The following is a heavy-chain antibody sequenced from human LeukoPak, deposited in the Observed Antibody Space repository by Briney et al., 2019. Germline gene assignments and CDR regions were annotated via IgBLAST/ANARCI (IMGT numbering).Heavy chain of an antibody. D-gene: IGHD6-13*01. V-gene: IGHV1-24*01. CDR1: GYTLTELS. CDR3: TTHISSWYELYYFDY. Sequence: ASVKVSCKVSGYTLTELSMHWVRQAPGKGLEWMGGFDPEDGETIYAQKFQGRVTMTEDTSTDTAYMELSSLRSEDTAVYYCTTHISSWYELYYFDYWGQGTLVTVSS. CDR2: FDPEDGET. J-gene: IGHJ4*02.